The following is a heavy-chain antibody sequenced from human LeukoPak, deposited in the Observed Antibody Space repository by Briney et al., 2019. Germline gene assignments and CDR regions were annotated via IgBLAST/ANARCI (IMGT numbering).Heavy chain of an antibody. Sequence: SETLSLTCTVSGGSISSSSYYWGWIRQPPGKGLEWIGSIYYSGSTYYNPSLKSRVTISVDTSKNQFSLKLSSVTAADTAVYYCARQKVRGVIITLDYWGQGTLVTVSS. V-gene: IGHV4-39*01. J-gene: IGHJ4*02. D-gene: IGHD3-10*01. CDR3: ARQKVRGVIITLDY. CDR1: GGSISSSSYY. CDR2: IYYSGST.